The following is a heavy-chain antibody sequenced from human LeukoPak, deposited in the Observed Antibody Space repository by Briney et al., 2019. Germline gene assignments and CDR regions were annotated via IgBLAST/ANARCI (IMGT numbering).Heavy chain of an antibody. V-gene: IGHV4-30-4*01. D-gene: IGHD3-10*01. Sequence: SQTLSLTWTVSGXSISSGDYYWSWIRQPPGKGLEWIGYIYYSGSTYYNPSLKSRVTISVDTSKNQFFLNLSSVTAADTAVYYCARQNYSGSAPGDFWGQGALVTVSS. CDR3: ARQNYSGSAPGDF. CDR1: GXSISSGDYY. CDR2: IYYSGST. J-gene: IGHJ4*02.